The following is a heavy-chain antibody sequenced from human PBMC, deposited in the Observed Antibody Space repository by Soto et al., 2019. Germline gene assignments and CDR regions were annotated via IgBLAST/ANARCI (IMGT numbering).Heavy chain of an antibody. CDR2: ISGSGGST. CDR1: GFTFSSYW. Sequence: PGGSLRLSCAASGFTFSSYWMHWVRQAPGKGLVWVSAISGSGGSTYYADSVKGRFTISRDNSKNTLYLQMNSLRAEDTAVYYCAKDGAYYSNYPDYWGQGTLVTVSS. CDR3: AKDGAYYSNYPDY. J-gene: IGHJ4*02. D-gene: IGHD4-4*01. V-gene: IGHV3-23*01.